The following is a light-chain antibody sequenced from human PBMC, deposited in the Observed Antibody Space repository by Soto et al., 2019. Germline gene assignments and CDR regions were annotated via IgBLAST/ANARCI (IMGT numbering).Light chain of an antibody. CDR3: QQYGSSAA. Sequence: ILLTQSPDTLSLSPGERATLSCRATQSVSSNYLAWYQQKAGQAPRLLIYGASSRATGIPDRISGSGSGTDFTLTINRLDPEDAAVYYCQQYGSSAAFGGGTKVEI. J-gene: IGKJ4*01. CDR2: GAS. V-gene: IGKV3-20*01. CDR1: QSVSSNY.